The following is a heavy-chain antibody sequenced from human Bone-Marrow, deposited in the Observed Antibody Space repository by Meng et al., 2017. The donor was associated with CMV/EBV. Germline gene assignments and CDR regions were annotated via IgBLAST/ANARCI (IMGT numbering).Heavy chain of an antibody. J-gene: IGHJ4*02. D-gene: IGHD3-22*01. CDR3: ARDFNYDSSGYYFGGV. CDR1: GGTFSRYA. CDR2: IIPIFGTA. Sequence: SGGTFSRYALSWVRQAPGQGLEWMGGIIPIFGTANYAQKFQGRVTITADESTSTAYMELSSLRSEDTAVYYCARDFNYDSSGYYFGGVWGQGTLVTVSS. V-gene: IGHV1-69*01.